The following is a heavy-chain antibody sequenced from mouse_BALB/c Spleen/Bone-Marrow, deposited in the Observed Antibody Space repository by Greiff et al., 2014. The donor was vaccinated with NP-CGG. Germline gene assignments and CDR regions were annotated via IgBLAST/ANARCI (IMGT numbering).Heavy chain of an antibody. D-gene: IGHD4-1*01. CDR2: IDPANGNT. Sequence: VQLQQSGAELVKPGASVKLSCTASGFNIKDTYMHWVKQRPEQGLEWIGKIDPANGNTRYDPKFQGKATITADTSSNTAYLQLSSLTSEDTAVYYCARWEYYAMDYWGQGTSVTVSS. CDR1: GFNIKDTY. V-gene: IGHV14-3*02. J-gene: IGHJ4*01. CDR3: ARWEYYAMDY.